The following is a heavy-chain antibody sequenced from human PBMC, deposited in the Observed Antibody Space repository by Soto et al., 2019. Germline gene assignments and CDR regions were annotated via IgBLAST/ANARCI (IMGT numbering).Heavy chain of an antibody. J-gene: IGHJ5*02. D-gene: IGHD4-17*01. CDR2: FDPDEAET. Sequence: QVQLVRSGAEVKKPGASVKVSCKVSGYTLNEVAMHWVRQAPGKGLEWLGGFDPDEAETIYAQHFQGRVTMTEDTSTDTVYMELSSLRSEDTALYFCTTYHGDDNFAHWGQGTLVTVSS. V-gene: IGHV1-24*01. CDR3: TTYHGDDNFAH. CDR1: GYTLNEVA.